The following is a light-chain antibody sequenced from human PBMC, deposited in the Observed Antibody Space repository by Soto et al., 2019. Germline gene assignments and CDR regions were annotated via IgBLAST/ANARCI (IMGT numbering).Light chain of an antibody. CDR1: SSDVGGYEY. CDR2: EVI. V-gene: IGLV2-8*01. J-gene: IGLJ3*02. Sequence: QSALTQPPSASGSPGQSVTISCTGSSSDVGGYEYVSWYQQHPGKAPKLIIYEVIKRPSGVPDRFSGSKSGNTASLTVSGLQAEDEADYYCSSFTVRNTWVFGGGTKLTVL. CDR3: SSFTVRNTWV.